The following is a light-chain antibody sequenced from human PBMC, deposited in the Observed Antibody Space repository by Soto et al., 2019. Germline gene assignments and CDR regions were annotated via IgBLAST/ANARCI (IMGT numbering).Light chain of an antibody. CDR1: QSLVHSGGNTY. CDR3: MQATQPFT. V-gene: IGKV2-24*01. J-gene: IGKJ3*01. Sequence: DIVMTQTPLSLPVTLGQPASISCRSSQSLVHSGGNTYLSWLQQRPGQPPRLLIDKISNRLSGVPDRFSGSGAGTDFTLKISRVEAEDVGVYDCMQATQPFTFGPGTKVDIK. CDR2: KIS.